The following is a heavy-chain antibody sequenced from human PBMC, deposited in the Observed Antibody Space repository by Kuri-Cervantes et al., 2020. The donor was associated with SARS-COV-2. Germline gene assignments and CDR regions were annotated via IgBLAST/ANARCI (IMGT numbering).Heavy chain of an antibody. CDR2: IYYSGST. V-gene: IGHV4-59*12. CDR3: ARDPTGLQYYFDY. J-gene: IGHJ4*02. D-gene: IGHD4-11*01. Sequence: GSLRLSCTVSGGSITNSYWNWIRQPPGKGLEWIGYIYYSGSTNYNPSLKSRVTISVDTSKNQFSLKLSSVTAADTAVYYCARDPTGLQYYFDYWGQGTLVTVSS. CDR1: GGSITNSY.